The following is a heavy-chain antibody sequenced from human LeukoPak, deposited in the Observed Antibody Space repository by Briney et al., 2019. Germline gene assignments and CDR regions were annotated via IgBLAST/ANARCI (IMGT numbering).Heavy chain of an antibody. V-gene: IGHV4-39*07. CDR3: ARGAVTGKVLYYMDV. CDR1: GGSISTSSYY. Sequence: PSETLSLTCTVSGGSISTSSYYWGWIRQPPGKGLEWIGSIFYSGSTSYNPSLKSRVTVSLDTSKNQFSLRLSSVTAADTAVYYCARGAVTGKVLYYMDVWGKGTTVTVSS. D-gene: IGHD1-20*01. J-gene: IGHJ6*03. CDR2: IFYSGST.